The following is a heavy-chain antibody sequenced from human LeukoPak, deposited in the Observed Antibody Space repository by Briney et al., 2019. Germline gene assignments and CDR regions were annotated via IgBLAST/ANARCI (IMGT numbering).Heavy chain of an antibody. D-gene: IGHD2-15*01. J-gene: IGHJ4*02. V-gene: IGHV1-2*02. CDR2: INPNSGGT. CDR3: AREVPYCSGGSCYSDY. Sequence: ASVKVSCKASGYTFTGYYMHWVRQAPGQGLEWMGWINPNSGGTNYAQKFQGRVTMTRDTSISTAYMELSRLRSDDTAVYYCAREVPYCSGGSCYSDYRGQGTLVTVSS. CDR1: GYTFTGYY.